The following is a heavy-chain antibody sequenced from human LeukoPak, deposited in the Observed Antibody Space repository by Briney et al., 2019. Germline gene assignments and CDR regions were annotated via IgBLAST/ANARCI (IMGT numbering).Heavy chain of an antibody. V-gene: IGHV1-2*06. D-gene: IGHD4-17*01. Sequence: ASVKVSCKASGYTFTGYYMHWVRQAPGQGLEWMGRINPNSGGTNYAQKFQGRVTMTRDTSISTAYMELSRLRSDDTAVYYCAGGTMTTVTTGIGYWGQGTLVTVSS. CDR2: INPNSGGT. CDR3: AGGTMTTVTTGIGY. J-gene: IGHJ4*02. CDR1: GYTFTGYY.